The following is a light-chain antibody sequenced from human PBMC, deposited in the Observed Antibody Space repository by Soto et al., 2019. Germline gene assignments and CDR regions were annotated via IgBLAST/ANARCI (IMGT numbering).Light chain of an antibody. CDR3: QQYKSYSWT. CDR2: KTS. Sequence: DIQMTQSPSTLSASVGDRVTITCRASQSISSWLAWYQQKPGKAPKLLIYKTSSLESGFTSRFSGSGTRNEFTLTISSMQPDDFATSFCQQYKSYSWTFGQGTKVEIK. V-gene: IGKV1-5*03. CDR1: QSISSW. J-gene: IGKJ1*01.